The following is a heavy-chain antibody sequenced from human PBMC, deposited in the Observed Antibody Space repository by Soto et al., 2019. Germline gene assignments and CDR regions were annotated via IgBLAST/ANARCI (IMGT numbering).Heavy chain of an antibody. J-gene: IGHJ5*02. D-gene: IGHD3-3*01. CDR1: GGTFSSYS. CDR2: IIPVLDTR. Sequence: QVQLVQSGAEVKKPGSSVTVSCKAAGGTFSSYSIIWVRQAPGQGLEWMGGIIPVLDTRNYAQNFQGRLTIPADASTNTAYMGLSRLTSEDTAVYFWARAILGVRYWFDPWGQGTLVTVSS. V-gene: IGHV1-69*01. CDR3: ARAILGVRYWFDP.